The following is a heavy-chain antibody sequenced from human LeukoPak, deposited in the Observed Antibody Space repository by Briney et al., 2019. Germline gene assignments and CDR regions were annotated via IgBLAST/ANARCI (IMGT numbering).Heavy chain of an antibody. CDR2: IYYTEST. J-gene: IGHJ4*02. CDR1: GGSVSSGTYY. CDR3: ARRGGSGRSFDY. D-gene: IGHD3-10*01. V-gene: IGHV4-61*01. Sequence: SETLSLTCTVSGGSVSSGTYYWSWIRQPPGKGLEWIGYIYYTESTNYNPSLKSRLTISVDTSKNQFSLKLSSVTAADTAVYYCARRGGSGRSFDYLGQGSRVTVSS.